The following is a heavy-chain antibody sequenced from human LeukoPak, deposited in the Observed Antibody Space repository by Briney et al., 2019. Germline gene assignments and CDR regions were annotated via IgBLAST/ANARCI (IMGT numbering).Heavy chain of an antibody. J-gene: IGHJ4*02. CDR3: ANPRYDSSGYYYVD. D-gene: IGHD3-22*01. Sequence: ASVNVSCKASGYTFTDYTMHWLRQAPGQRLDWMGWINGGSGNTKYSPEFQGRVTITRDTSASTAYMELSSLRSDDTAVYYCANPRYDSSGYYYVDWGQGTLVTVSS. CDR1: GYTFTDYT. CDR2: INGGSGNT. V-gene: IGHV1-3*01.